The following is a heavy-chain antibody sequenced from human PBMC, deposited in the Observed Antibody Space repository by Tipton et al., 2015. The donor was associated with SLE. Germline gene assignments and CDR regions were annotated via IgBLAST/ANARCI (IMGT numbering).Heavy chain of an antibody. D-gene: IGHD1-26*01. CDR3: ARDRWESFYWFDP. CDR2: NRYTGNT. J-gene: IGHJ5*02. Sequence: TLSLTCTVSGGSISYYWSWIRQPPGKGLEWIGYNRYTGNTNYNPSLKSRVTISVDTSKNQFSLKLTSVTAADTAVYYCARDRWESFYWFDPWGQGTLVTVPS. V-gene: IGHV4-59*12. CDR1: GGSISYY.